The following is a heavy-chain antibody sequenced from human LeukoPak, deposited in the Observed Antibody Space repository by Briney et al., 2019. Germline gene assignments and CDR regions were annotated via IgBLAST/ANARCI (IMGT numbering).Heavy chain of an antibody. J-gene: IGHJ6*03. CDR1: GGSFSGYY. V-gene: IGHV4-34*01. CDR2: INHSGST. Sequence: SETLSLTCAVYGGSFSGYYWSWIRQPPGKGLEWIGEINHSGSTNYNPSLKSRVTISVDTYKNQFSLKLSSVSAADTAVYYCARAGYYYDSSGYYFRLHYYYMDVWGKGTTVTVSS. CDR3: ARAGYYYDSSGYYFRLHYYYMDV. D-gene: IGHD3-22*01.